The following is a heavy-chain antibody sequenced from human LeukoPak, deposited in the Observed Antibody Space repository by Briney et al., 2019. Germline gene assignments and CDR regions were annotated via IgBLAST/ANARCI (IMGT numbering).Heavy chain of an antibody. J-gene: IGHJ3*02. V-gene: IGHV1-18*01. CDR3: ARGLWSIAVPAAIWNDAFDI. D-gene: IGHD2-2*01. Sequence: ASVKVSCKASGYTFTSYGISWVRQAPGQGLEWMGWISAYNGNTNYAQKLQGRVTMTTDTSTSTAYMELRSLRSDDTAVYYCARGLWSIAVPAAIWNDAFDIWGQGTMVTVSS. CDR1: GYTFTSYG. CDR2: ISAYNGNT.